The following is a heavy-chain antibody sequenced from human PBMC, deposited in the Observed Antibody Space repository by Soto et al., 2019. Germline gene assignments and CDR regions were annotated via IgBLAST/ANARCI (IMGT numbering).Heavy chain of an antibody. CDR1: GDSITNNNYY. J-gene: IGHJ4*02. V-gene: IGHV4-39*01. Sequence: QVQLQESGPGLVKPSETLSLTCTVSGDSITNNNYYCGWIRQSPGKGLEWMGSIHHSGGTYNNPSLKRRITMSADSSKNQLSLSLTSVTAAYTAVYYCARQNRQLWPTFDFWGQGTLVAVSS. CDR3: ARQNRQLWPTFDF. D-gene: IGHD1-1*01. CDR2: IHHSGGT.